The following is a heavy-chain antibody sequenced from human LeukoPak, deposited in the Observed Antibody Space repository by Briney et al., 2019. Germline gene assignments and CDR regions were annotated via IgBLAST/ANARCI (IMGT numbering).Heavy chain of an antibody. CDR1: GFTFSSYA. J-gene: IGHJ3*02. D-gene: IGHD3-22*01. V-gene: IGHV3-23*01. Sequence: GGSLRLSCAASGFTFSSYAMSWVRQAPGKGLEWVSAISGSGGSTYYADSVKGRFTISRDNSKNTLYLQMNSLRAEDTAVYYCAKDRLDYYGSSGYRNDAFDIWGQGTMVTVSS. CDR3: AKDRLDYYGSSGYRNDAFDI. CDR2: ISGSGGST.